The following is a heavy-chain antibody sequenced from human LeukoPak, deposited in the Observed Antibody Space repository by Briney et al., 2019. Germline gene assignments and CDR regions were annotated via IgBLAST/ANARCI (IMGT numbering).Heavy chain of an antibody. J-gene: IGHJ6*04. CDR3: ARDRSYYYGSGSFHYYGMDV. CDR2: ISASTGNT. V-gene: IGHV1-18*04. CDR1: GYTFTSNG. D-gene: IGHD3-10*01. Sequence: GASVKVSCKASGYTFTSNGISWVRLAPGRGLEWMGWISASTGNTNYAQKLQGRVTLTRDTSTSTAYMELRSLRSDDTAVYYCARDRSYYYGSGSFHYYGMDVWGKGTTVTVSS.